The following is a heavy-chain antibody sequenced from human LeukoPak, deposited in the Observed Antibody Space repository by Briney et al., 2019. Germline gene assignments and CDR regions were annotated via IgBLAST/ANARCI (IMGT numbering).Heavy chain of an antibody. J-gene: IGHJ5*02. V-gene: IGHV4-59*08. D-gene: IGHD3-3*01. Sequence: SETLSLTCTVSGGSITGYYWSWIRQPPGKGLEWIGYIYSSGSTNYNPSLKSRGTISVDTSKNQISLKLNSVTAADTAVYYCARLTKFLAAYYPTPWGPGTLVTVSS. CDR3: ARLTKFLAAYYPTP. CDR2: IYSSGST. CDR1: GGSITGYY.